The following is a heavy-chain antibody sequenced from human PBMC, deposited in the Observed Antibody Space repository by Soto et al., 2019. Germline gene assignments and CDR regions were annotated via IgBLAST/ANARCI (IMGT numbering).Heavy chain of an antibody. D-gene: IGHD2-15*01. CDR1: GFTFSSYA. J-gene: IGHJ6*02. V-gene: IGHV3-30*04. CDR2: LSYDGRNK. Sequence: QVHLVESGGGVVQPGRSLRLSCAASGFTFSSYAMHWVRQAPGKGLEWVAVLSYDGRNKYYADSVKGRFTISRDSSKNTRYRQMNSLRTEDTAVYLCARVEVVADTEACMDVWGQGSTVTVSS. CDR3: ARVEVVADTEACMDV.